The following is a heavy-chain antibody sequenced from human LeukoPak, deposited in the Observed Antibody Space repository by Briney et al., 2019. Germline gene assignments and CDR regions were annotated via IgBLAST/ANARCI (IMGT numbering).Heavy chain of an antibody. CDR1: GFTFSSYE. V-gene: IGHV3-48*03. D-gene: IGHD5-12*01. Sequence: PGGSLRLSCAASGFTFSSYEMNWVRQAPGQGLEWVSYISSSGSTIYYADSVKGRFTISRDNAKDSLYLQMNSLRAEDTAVYYCASLGNVVATLDYWGQGTLVTVSS. J-gene: IGHJ4*02. CDR3: ASLGNVVATLDY. CDR2: ISSSGSTI.